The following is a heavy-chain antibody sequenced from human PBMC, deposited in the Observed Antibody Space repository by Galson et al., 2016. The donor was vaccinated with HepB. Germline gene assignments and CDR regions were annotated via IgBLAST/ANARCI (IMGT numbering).Heavy chain of an antibody. V-gene: IGHV3-23*01. CDR3: AKGLYGDYSYFDD. J-gene: IGHJ4*02. CDR2: LAGSGAPT. D-gene: IGHD4-17*01. CDR1: GFTFNIYA. Sequence: SLRLSCAASGFTFNIYAMSWVRQAPGKGLEWVAALAGSGAPTKYADSVKVRFTISRDNSKNTLYLQMNSLRAEDTAVYYCAKGLYGDYSYFDDWGQGTLVTVSS.